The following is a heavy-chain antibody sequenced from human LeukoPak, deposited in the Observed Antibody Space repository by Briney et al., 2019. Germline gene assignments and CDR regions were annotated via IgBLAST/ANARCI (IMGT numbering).Heavy chain of an antibody. D-gene: IGHD2-2*01. Sequence: PSETLSLTCAVSGYSISSGYYWGWIRPPPGKGLEWIGSIYHSGSTYYNPSLKSRVTISVDTSKNQFSLKLTSVTAADTAVYYCARFHCSTTSCYRWFDPWGQGALVTVSS. CDR1: GYSISSGYY. CDR3: ARFHCSTTSCYRWFDP. J-gene: IGHJ5*02. V-gene: IGHV4-38-2*01. CDR2: IYHSGST.